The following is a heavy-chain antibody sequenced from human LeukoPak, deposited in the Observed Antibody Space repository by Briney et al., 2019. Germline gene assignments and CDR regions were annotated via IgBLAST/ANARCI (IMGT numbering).Heavy chain of an antibody. CDR3: ARGGYSSGWYGALYY. CDR2: IIPIFGTA. D-gene: IGHD6-19*01. J-gene: IGHJ4*02. V-gene: IGHV1-69*06. CDR1: GGTFISYA. Sequence: SVKVSCKVSGGTFISYAISWVRQAPGQGLEWMGGIIPIFGTANYAQKFQGRVTITADKSTSTAYMELSSLRSEDTAVYYCARGGYSSGWYGALYYWGQGTLVTVSS.